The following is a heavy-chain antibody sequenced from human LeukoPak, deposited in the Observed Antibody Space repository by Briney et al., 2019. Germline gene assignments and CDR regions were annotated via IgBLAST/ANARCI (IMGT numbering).Heavy chain of an antibody. CDR1: GGSISSGGYY. Sequence: SQTLSLTCTVSGGSISSGGYYWSWIRQHPGKGLEWIGYIYYSGSTYYNPSLKSRATISVDTSKNQFSLKLSSVTAADTAVYYCARGPLILRSFDYWGQGTLVTVSS. J-gene: IGHJ4*02. CDR2: IYYSGST. V-gene: IGHV4-31*03. D-gene: IGHD2-15*01. CDR3: ARGPLILRSFDY.